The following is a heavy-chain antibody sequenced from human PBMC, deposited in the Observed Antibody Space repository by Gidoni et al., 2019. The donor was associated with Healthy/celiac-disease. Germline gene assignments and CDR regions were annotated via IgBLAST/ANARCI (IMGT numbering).Heavy chain of an antibody. CDR2: INPNSGGT. J-gene: IGHJ6*02. V-gene: IGHV1-2*02. CDR1: GYTFTGYY. Sequence: QVQLVQSGAEVKKPGASVKVSCKASGYTFTGYYMHWVRQAPGQGLEWMGWINPNSGGTNYAQKFQVRVTMTRDTSISTAYMELSRLRSDDTAVYYCARDLSRYYYGSDYYYYGMDVWGQGTTVTVSS. D-gene: IGHD3-10*01. CDR3: ARDLSRYYYGSDYYYYGMDV.